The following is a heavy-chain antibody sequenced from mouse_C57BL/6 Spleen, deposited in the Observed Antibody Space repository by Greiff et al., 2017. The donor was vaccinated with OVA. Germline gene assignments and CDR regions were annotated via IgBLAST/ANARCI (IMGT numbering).Heavy chain of an antibody. D-gene: IGHD1-1*01. Sequence: QVHVKQPGAELVRPGSSVKLSCKASGYTFTSYWMHWVKQRPIQGLEWIGNIDPSDSETHYNQKFKDKATLTVDKSSSTAYMQLSSLTSEDSAVYYCARSPFYYGSSLYYFDYWGQGTTLTVSS. CDR2: IDPSDSET. CDR3: ARSPFYYGSSLYYFDY. CDR1: GYTFTSYW. V-gene: IGHV1-52*01. J-gene: IGHJ2*01.